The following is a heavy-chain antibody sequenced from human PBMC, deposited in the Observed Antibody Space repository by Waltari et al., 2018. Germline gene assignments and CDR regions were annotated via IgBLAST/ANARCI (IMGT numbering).Heavy chain of an antibody. CDR2: LYYSGST. D-gene: IGHD6-13*01. CDR1: GGSISSGGYY. Sequence: QVQLQESGPGLVKPSQTLSPTCPVSGGSISSGGYYWSWIRQHPGKGLEWIGYLYYSGSTYYNPSLKSRVTISVDTSKNQFSLKLSSVTAADTAVYYCARGYSSSWYIQFDYWGQGTLVTVSS. V-gene: IGHV4-31*03. J-gene: IGHJ4*02. CDR3: ARGYSSSWYIQFDY.